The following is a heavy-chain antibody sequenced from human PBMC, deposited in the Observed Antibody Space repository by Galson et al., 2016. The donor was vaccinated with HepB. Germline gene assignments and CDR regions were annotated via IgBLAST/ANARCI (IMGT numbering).Heavy chain of an antibody. D-gene: IGHD4-17*01. CDR2: VYLSDSDT. J-gene: IGHJ4*02. CDR1: GYSFTTYW. CDR3: AKVVRGDYYFDN. V-gene: IGHV5-51*01. Sequence: QSGAEVKKPGESPKISCKISGYSFTTYWIAWVRQMPGKGLEWMGIVYLSDSDTKYSPSFQGQVTFSADKSIRTAYLQWSSLKASDTAIYYYAKVVRGDYYFDNWGQGTLVTVSS.